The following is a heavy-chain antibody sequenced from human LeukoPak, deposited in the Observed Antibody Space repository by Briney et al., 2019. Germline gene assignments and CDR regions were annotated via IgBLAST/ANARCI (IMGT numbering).Heavy chain of an antibody. CDR2: ISSNGGST. J-gene: IGHJ3*02. CDR3: VKDHLWFGELLFPYAFDI. Sequence: TGGSLRLSCSASGFTFSSYAMHWVRQAPGKGLVYVSAISSNGGSTYYADSVKGRFTISRDNSKNTLYLQMSSLRAEDTAVYYCVKDHLWFGELLFPYAFDIWGQGTMVTVSS. V-gene: IGHV3-64D*06. CDR1: GFTFSSYA. D-gene: IGHD3-10*01.